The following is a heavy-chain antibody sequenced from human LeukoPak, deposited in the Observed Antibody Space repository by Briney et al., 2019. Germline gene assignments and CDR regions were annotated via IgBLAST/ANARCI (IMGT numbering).Heavy chain of an antibody. J-gene: IGHJ4*02. V-gene: IGHV4-59*12. D-gene: IGHD3-22*01. Sequence: SETLSLTCTVSGGSITGYYWSWIRQPPGKGLEWIGYISYSGSTNYNPSLKSRVTISVDTSKNQFSLKLSSVTAADTAVYYCAREAPGGYSHWGQGTLVTVSS. CDR3: AREAPGGYSH. CDR1: GGSITGYY. CDR2: ISYSGST.